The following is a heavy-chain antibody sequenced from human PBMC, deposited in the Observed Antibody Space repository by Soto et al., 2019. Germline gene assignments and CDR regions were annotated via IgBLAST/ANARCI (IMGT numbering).Heavy chain of an antibody. Sequence: SETLSLTYAVSGGSISSGGYSWSWIRQPPGKGLEWIGYIYHSGSTYYNPSLKSRVTISVDRSKNQFSLKLSSVTAADTAVYYCARVVVVIAHDYYFDYWGQGTLVTVSS. CDR2: IYHSGST. D-gene: IGHD3-22*01. CDR1: GGSISSGGYS. CDR3: ARVVVVIAHDYYFDY. J-gene: IGHJ4*02. V-gene: IGHV4-30-2*01.